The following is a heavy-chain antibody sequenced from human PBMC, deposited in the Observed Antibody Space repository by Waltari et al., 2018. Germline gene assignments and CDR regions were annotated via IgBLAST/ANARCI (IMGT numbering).Heavy chain of an antibody. CDR3: AKAPMGPRDAGNWFDP. CDR2: IYSGGSST. CDR1: GFPFSSDA. J-gene: IGHJ5*02. D-gene: IGHD3-10*01. Sequence: EVQRLVSGGGLVQPGGSLRLSCAASGFPFSSDAMSWVRQAPGKGLEWGSVIYSGGSSTDYADSVKGRFTISRDNSKNALYLQMNSLRAEDTAVYYCAKAPMGPRDAGNWFDPWGQGTLVTVSS. V-gene: IGHV3-23*03.